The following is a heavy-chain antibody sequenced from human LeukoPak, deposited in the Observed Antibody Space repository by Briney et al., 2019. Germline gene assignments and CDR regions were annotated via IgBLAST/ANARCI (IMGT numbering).Heavy chain of an antibody. CDR3: ARERCSGGSCYSSNWFDP. CDR2: IWYDGSNK. Sequence: GGSLRLSCAASGFTFSSYGMHWVRQAPGKGLEWVAVIWYDGSNKYYADSVKGRFTISRDNSKNTLYLQMNSLRAEDTAVYYCARERCSGGSCYSSNWFDPWGQGTLVTVSS. V-gene: IGHV3-33*01. CDR1: GFTFSSYG. J-gene: IGHJ5*02. D-gene: IGHD2-15*01.